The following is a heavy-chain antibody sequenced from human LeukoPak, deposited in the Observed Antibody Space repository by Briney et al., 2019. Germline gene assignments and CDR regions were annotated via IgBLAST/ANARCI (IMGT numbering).Heavy chain of an antibody. CDR2: INSNGSNK. Sequence: GGSLRLPCAPSGFTFRNYWMHWVRHAPGKGLEWVSRINSNGSNKTYAASAKGRFTISRNNAKNTQYLQMNRLRVEDTAVYYCARSDYRDNHWGQGILVTVSS. D-gene: IGHD4-17*01. CDR3: ARSDYRDNH. J-gene: IGHJ4*02. V-gene: IGHV3-74*01. CDR1: GFTFRNYW.